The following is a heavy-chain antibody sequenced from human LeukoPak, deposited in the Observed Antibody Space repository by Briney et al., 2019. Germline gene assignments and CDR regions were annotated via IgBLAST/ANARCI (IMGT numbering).Heavy chain of an antibody. CDR2: ISHEGSYA. D-gene: IGHD3-10*01. Sequence: GRSLRLSCAASGFSFSSYGMHWVRQSPGKGLEWVASISHEGSYAYYADSMKGRFTISRDNAKNSLYLQMNSLRAEDTAVYYCARDFGRGDYWGQGTLVTVPS. J-gene: IGHJ4*02. V-gene: IGHV3-30*03. CDR3: ARDFGRGDY. CDR1: GFSFSSYG.